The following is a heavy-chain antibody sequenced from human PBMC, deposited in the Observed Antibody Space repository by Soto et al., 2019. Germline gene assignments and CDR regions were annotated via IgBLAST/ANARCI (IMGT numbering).Heavy chain of an antibody. D-gene: IGHD3-22*01. Sequence: AASVKVSCKASGYTFTSYGISWVRQAPGQGLEWMGWISAYNGNTNYAQELQGRVTMTTDTSTSTAYMELRSLRSDDTAVYYCARDASVTMIVVVPYYYYYGMDVWGQGTTVTVSS. CDR2: ISAYNGNT. CDR3: ARDASVTMIVVVPYYYYYGMDV. V-gene: IGHV1-18*01. J-gene: IGHJ6*02. CDR1: GYTFTSYG.